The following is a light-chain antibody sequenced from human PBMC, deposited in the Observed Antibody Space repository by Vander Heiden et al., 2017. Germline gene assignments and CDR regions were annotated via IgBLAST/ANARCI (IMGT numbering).Light chain of an antibody. CDR1: QSVGSN. CDR2: RAS. Sequence: ETALTQSPATLSVSPGERAPLSCRASQSVGSNLAWYQQNPGQAPRLLIYRASTRATGIPARFSGSGSGTEFTLTISSLQSEDFAIYYCQQYNNWPPYTFGQGTKLEIK. CDR3: QQYNNWPPYT. J-gene: IGKJ2*01. V-gene: IGKV3-15*01.